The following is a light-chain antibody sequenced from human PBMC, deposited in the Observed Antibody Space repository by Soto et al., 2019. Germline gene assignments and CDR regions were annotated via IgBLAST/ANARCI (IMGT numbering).Light chain of an antibody. CDR1: SSNIGSNY. V-gene: IGLV1-47*01. Sequence: QAVVTQSPSASVTPGQRFTISCSGSSSNIGSNYVYWYQQLPGTAPKLLIYRNYHRPSGVPDRFSGSKSGVSATLAISGLRSEDAAVYYCAAWDDSLSGSVVFGGGTKLTVL. J-gene: IGLJ2*01. CDR3: AAWDDSLSGSVV. CDR2: RNY.